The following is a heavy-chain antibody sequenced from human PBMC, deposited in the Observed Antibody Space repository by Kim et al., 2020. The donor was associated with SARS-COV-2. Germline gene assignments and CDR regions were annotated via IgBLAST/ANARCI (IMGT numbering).Heavy chain of an antibody. V-gene: IGHV3-9*01. J-gene: IGHJ5*01. CDR2: ISWNSRSI. CDR1: GFTFGDYA. Sequence: GGSLRLSCAASGFTFGDYAMRWVRQAPGKGLEWVGVISWNSRSIGYAYSVKGRCTISIDNAKNSLYLQMNSLRAEDTAMYFCSKASDNWNYLVPGFDA. D-gene: IGHD1-7*01. CDR3: SKASDNWNYLVPGFDA.